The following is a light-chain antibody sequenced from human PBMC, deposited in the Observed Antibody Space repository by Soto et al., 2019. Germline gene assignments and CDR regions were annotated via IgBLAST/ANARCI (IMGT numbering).Light chain of an antibody. J-gene: IGLJ2*01. CDR2: GNS. CDR1: SSNIGAGYY. V-gene: IGLV1-40*01. Sequence: QSVLTQPPSVSGAPGQRVTISCTGSSSNIGAGYYVHWYQQLPGTAPKLLIYGNSNRPSGVPDRFSGSKSGTSASLAITGLQDAEEADYYCQSSDSSLSGSVFGGGTKLTVL. CDR3: QSSDSSLSGSV.